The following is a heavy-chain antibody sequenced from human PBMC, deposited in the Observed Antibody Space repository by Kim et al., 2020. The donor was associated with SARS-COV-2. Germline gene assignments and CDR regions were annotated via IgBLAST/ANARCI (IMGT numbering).Heavy chain of an antibody. CDR2: IYYSGST. J-gene: IGHJ6*02. CDR3: ARLYYYGSGYGMDV. Sequence: SETLSLTCTVSGGSISSSSYYWGRIRQPPGKGLEWIGSIYYSGSTYYNPSLKSRVTLSVDTSKNQFSLKLSSVTAADTAVYYCARLYYYGSGYGMDVWGQGTTVTVSS. V-gene: IGHV4-39*01. D-gene: IGHD3-10*01. CDR1: GGSISSSSYY.